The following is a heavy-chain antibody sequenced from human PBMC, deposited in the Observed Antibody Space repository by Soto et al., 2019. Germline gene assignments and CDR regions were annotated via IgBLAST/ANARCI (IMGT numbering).Heavy chain of an antibody. CDR3: ARRQPLYYYYGMDV. CDR2: IYPGDSDT. J-gene: IGHJ6*02. CDR1: GYTFTDYW. V-gene: IGHV5-51*01. Sequence: PGESLKISCKGSGYTFTDYWIGWVRQLPGKGLEWMGIIYPGDSDTRYSPSFQGHVTITVDKSTSTAYLQWNTLKASDAAMYYCARRQPLYYYYGMDVWGQGTTVTVSS. D-gene: IGHD6-13*01.